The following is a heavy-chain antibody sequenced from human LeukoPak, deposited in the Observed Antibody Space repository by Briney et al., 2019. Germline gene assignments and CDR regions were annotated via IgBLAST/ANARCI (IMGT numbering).Heavy chain of an antibody. CDR1: GFTFDDYG. Sequence: SGGSLRLSCAASGFTFDDYGMSWVRQAPGKGLEWVSGINWNGGSTGYADSVKGRFTISRDNAKNSLYLQMNSLRAEDAAVYYCAKDRPNYYESNGHYYRRNGDYWGQGTLVTVSS. V-gene: IGHV3-20*04. J-gene: IGHJ4*02. CDR3: AKDRPNYYESNGHYYRRNGDY. D-gene: IGHD3-22*01. CDR2: INWNGGST.